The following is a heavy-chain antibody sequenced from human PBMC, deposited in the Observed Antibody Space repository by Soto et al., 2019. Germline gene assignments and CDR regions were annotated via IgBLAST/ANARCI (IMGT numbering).Heavy chain of an antibody. Sequence: GGSLRLSCSPSGFTFSSYGKFWVRQAPGKGLEWVSTIFAGGGSTYYADSVKGRFTIYRDNSKNILFLQMDSLRAEDTAVYFCEKDIIRGEGYIDFDYWGQGTLVTVSS. V-gene: IGHV3-23*01. D-gene: IGHD3-10*01. CDR2: IFAGGGST. CDR3: EKDIIRGEGYIDFDY. CDR1: GFTFSSYG. J-gene: IGHJ4*02.